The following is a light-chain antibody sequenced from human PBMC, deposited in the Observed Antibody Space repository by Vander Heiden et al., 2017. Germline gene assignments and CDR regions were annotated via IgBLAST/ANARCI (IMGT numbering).Light chain of an antibody. V-gene: IGLV3-9*01. CDR1: DIGSRH. CDR3: QVRDSSTNWV. Sequence: SYALTQSHSLSVALGQTATITCEGYDIGSRHVQWYQCKPGQAPVLVIYDDDYRPSRIPERFSGSNSRNTATLTISRAQAGDEADYFCQVRDSSTNWVFGGGTKMTVL. J-gene: IGLJ3*02. CDR2: DDD.